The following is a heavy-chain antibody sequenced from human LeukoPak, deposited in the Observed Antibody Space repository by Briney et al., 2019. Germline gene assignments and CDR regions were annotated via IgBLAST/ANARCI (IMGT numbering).Heavy chain of an antibody. CDR3: ASFEGGLRLS. D-gene: IGHD3-16*01. CDR2: IYSGGST. V-gene: IGHV3-66*02. Sequence: PGGSLRLSCAASGLTVSSSYMSGVRQAPGKGLEWVSVIYSGGSTYYADSVKGRFTTSRDNSKNTLFLQMNRLRAEGTAVYYCASFEGGLRLSWGQGTLVTVSS. J-gene: IGHJ5*02. CDR1: GLTVSSSY.